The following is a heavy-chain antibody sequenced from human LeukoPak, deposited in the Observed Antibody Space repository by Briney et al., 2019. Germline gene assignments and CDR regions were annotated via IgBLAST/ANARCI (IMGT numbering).Heavy chain of an antibody. V-gene: IGHV3-30-3*01. CDR2: ISYDGSNK. J-gene: IGHJ5*02. Sequence: GGSLRLSCVASGFTFSSYAMHWVRQAPGKGLEWVAVISYDGSNKYYADSVKGRFTISRDNSKNTLYLQMNSLRAEDTAVYYCARGRLEMATTWGQGTLVTVSS. CDR1: GFTFSSYA. CDR3: ARGRLEMATT. D-gene: IGHD5-24*01.